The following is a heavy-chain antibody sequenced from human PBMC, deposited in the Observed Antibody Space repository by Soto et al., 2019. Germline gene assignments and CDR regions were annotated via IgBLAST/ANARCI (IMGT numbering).Heavy chain of an antibody. D-gene: IGHD6-13*01. CDR1: GLTASGYA. CDR3: AKLSSSSWRYPFDC. Sequence: GVLLSLACGASGLTASGYALTWVGPARGKGLEWVSSITNSGGSTNYADSVKGRFTISRDNSKNTLYLQMSSLRAEDTAVYYCAKLSSSSWRYPFDCWGLGTQVTVSS. V-gene: IGHV3-23*01. CDR2: ITNSGGST. J-gene: IGHJ4*02.